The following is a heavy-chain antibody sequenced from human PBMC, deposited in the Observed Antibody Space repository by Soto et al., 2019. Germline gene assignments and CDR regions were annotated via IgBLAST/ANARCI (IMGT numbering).Heavy chain of an antibody. J-gene: IGHJ5*02. V-gene: IGHV3-9*01. CDR3: AKDSGLRCSNNWFDP. CDR2: SSWNSGSI. CDR1: GFTFEDYA. D-gene: IGHD3-10*02. Sequence: EVQLVESGGGLVQTGRSLRLSCAASGFTFEDYAMHWFRQAPGKGLEWVSGSSWNSGSIGYADSVKGRFTISRDNAKNSMYLQMNSLRAEDTALYYCAKDSGLRCSNNWFDPWGQGNMVTVS.